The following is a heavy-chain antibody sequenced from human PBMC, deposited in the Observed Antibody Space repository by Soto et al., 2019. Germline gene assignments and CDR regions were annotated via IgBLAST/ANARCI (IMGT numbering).Heavy chain of an antibody. CDR2: ISGSSRYT. CDR3: ARDRDAYCSKGVCSGPYFDY. J-gene: IGHJ4*02. CDR1: GFNFSDHY. V-gene: IGHV3-11*06. D-gene: IGHD2-8*01. Sequence: PGGSLRLSCAASGFNFSDHYMNWVRQSPGKGLEWVSYISGSSRYTNFADSVKGRFTISRDNAKNSLYLQMNSLRDDDTAVYYCARDRDAYCSKGVCSGPYFDYWGRGTLVTVSS.